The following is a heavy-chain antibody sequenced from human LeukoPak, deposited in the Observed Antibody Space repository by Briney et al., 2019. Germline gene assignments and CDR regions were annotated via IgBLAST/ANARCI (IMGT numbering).Heavy chain of an antibody. V-gene: IGHV4-61*01. CDR1: GGSISSGSYY. CDR3: ARHSNWNGGVDWFDP. CDR2: FYYSGST. D-gene: IGHD1-20*01. J-gene: IGHJ5*02. Sequence: SQTLSLTCTVSGGSISSGSYYWSWIRQPPGKGLEWIGYFYYSGSTNYNPALKSRVTISVDTSKNRFSLELSSVTAADTAVYYCARHSNWNGGVDWFDPWGQGAQVTVSS.